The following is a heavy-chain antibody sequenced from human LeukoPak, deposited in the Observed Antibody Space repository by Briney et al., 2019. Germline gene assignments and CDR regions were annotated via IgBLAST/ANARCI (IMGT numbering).Heavy chain of an antibody. CDR3: ARHQSGPNTIFGVATSINY. CDR1: GYSFTSYW. Sequence: GESLKISCKGSGYSFTSYWIGWVRQMPGKGLEWVGIIYPGDSDTRYSPSFQGQVTISADKSISTAYLQWSSLKASDTAMYYCARHQSGPNTIFGVATSINYWGQGTLVTVSS. CDR2: IYPGDSDT. J-gene: IGHJ4*02. V-gene: IGHV5-51*01. D-gene: IGHD3-3*01.